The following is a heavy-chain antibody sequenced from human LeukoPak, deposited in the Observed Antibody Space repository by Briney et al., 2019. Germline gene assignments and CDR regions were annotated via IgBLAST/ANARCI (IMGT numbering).Heavy chain of an antibody. CDR2: IYYSGST. Sequence: SETLSLTCTVSGGSISSYYWSWIRQPPGKGLEWIGYIYYSGSTNYNPSLKSRVTISVDTSKNQFSLKLSSVTAADTAVYYCARMVRENYFDYWGQGTLVTVSS. CDR1: GGSISSYY. CDR3: ARMVRENYFDY. D-gene: IGHD3-10*01. V-gene: IGHV4-59*08. J-gene: IGHJ4*02.